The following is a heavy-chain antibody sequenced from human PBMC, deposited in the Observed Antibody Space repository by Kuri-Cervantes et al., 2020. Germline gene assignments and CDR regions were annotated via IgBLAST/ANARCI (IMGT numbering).Heavy chain of an antibody. CDR3: ARVEGGG. CDR1: GFAFNNYW. V-gene: IGHV3-7*01. Sequence: GGSLRLSCAASGFAFNNYWMTWVRQAPGEGLEWVANVDPDGSEKYYVDSVKGRFTISRDNAKNSVYLQMNSLGVEDTALYYCARVEGGGWGQGTLVTVSS. CDR2: VDPDGSEK. D-gene: IGHD3-16*01. J-gene: IGHJ4*02.